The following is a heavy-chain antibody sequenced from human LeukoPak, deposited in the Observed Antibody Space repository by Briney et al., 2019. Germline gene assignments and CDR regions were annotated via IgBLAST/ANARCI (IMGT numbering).Heavy chain of an antibody. CDR1: GYSFSDYA. V-gene: IGHV1-3*01. Sequence: ASVEVSCKASGYSFSDYAVQWVRQAPGQRLEWMGWINAGNGRTEYSQNFQGRATITRDRSANTAYMELSSLRSEDTSIYYCARGRWTATETTYYLDYWGQGTLVTVSS. J-gene: IGHJ4*02. D-gene: IGHD4-17*01. CDR3: ARGRWTATETTYYLDY. CDR2: INAGNGRT.